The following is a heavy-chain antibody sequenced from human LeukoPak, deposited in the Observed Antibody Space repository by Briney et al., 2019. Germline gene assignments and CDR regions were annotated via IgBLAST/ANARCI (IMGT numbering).Heavy chain of an antibody. CDR2: SSSSDDGK. CDR3: AKALEYYYDSSGYYKTDDAFDI. CDR1: GLSLNNYA. V-gene: IGHV3-23*01. D-gene: IGHD3-22*01. Sequence: GGSLRLSCTASGLSLNNYAMSWVRQVPGKGLEWVSASSSSDDGKWYAESVRGRFTISRDTSKNTVYLQMNSLRVEDAGVYYCAKALEYYYDSSGYYKTDDAFDIWGQGTMVTVSS. J-gene: IGHJ3*02.